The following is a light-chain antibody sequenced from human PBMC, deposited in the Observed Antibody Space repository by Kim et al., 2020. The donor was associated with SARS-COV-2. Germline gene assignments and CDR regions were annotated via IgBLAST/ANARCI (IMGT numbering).Light chain of an antibody. CDR3: QQYNNWPRT. J-gene: IGKJ1*01. CDR1: QSISRD. CDR2: GAS. V-gene: IGKV3-15*01. Sequence: VSPGERATLACRASQSISRDVAWYQQKPGQSPRLLFYGASTRAADVPARFTGGGSGTDFTLTISSLQSEDSALYYCQQYNNWPRTFGQGTKVDIK.